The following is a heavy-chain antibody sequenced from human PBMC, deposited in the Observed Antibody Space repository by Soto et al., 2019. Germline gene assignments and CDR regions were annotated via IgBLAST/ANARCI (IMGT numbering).Heavy chain of an antibody. D-gene: IGHD6-13*01. CDR3: AKAARPIAAAGSTEAYYFDY. CDR1: GFTFSSYA. V-gene: IGHV3-23*01. CDR2: ISGSGGST. J-gene: IGHJ4*02. Sequence: GGSLRLSCAASGFTFSSYAMSWVRQAPGKGREWVSAISGSGGSTYYADSVKGRFTISRDNSKNTLYLQMNSLRAEDTAVYYCAKAARPIAAAGSTEAYYFDYWGQGTLVTVSS.